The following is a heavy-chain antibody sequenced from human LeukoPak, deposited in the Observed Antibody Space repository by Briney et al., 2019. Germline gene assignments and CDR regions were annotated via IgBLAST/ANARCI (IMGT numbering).Heavy chain of an antibody. CDR1: GYSISSGYY. J-gene: IGHJ6*03. Sequence: SETLSLTCTVSGYSISSGYYWGWIRQPPGKGLEWIGSIYHSGSTYYNPSFKSRVTISVDTSKNQFSLKLSSVTAADTAVYYCARGSDSSGYYYSRDYYMDVWGKGTTVTVSS. D-gene: IGHD3-22*01. V-gene: IGHV4-38-2*02. CDR2: IYHSGST. CDR3: ARGSDSSGYYYSRDYYMDV.